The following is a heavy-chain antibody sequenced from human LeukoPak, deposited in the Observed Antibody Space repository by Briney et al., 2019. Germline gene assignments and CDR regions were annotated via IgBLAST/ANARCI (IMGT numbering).Heavy chain of an antibody. J-gene: IGHJ4*02. D-gene: IGHD2-21*02. V-gene: IGHV3-15*01. CDR3: TTEVIVVVTATDDY. CDR2: IKSKTDGGTT. CDR1: GFTFSSAW. Sequence: GGSLRLSCAASGFTFSSAWMSWVRQAPGKGLEWVGRIKSKTDGGTTDYAAPVEGRFTISRDDSKNTLYLQMNSLKTEDTAVYYCTTEVIVVVTATDDYWGQGTLVTVSS.